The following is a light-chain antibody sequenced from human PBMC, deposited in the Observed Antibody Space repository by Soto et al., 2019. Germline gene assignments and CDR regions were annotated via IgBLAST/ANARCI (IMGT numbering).Light chain of an antibody. CDR3: QQYGGSPLYT. J-gene: IGKJ2*01. Sequence: EIVLTQSPGTLSLSPGERATLSCRASQSISSSYLAWYQQKPGQAPRLLIYAASSRATGIPDRFSGSGSGTDFSLTIGRLEPEDFAVYYCQQYGGSPLYTFGQGTKLEIK. V-gene: IGKV3-20*01. CDR2: AAS. CDR1: QSISSSY.